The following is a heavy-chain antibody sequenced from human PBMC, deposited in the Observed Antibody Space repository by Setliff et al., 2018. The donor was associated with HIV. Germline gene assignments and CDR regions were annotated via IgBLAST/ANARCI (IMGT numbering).Heavy chain of an antibody. D-gene: IGHD6-19*01. CDR3: ARGIAVAGPYFDY. V-gene: IGHV4-38-2*01. CDR1: GYSISIGYY. CDR2: IYHSGST. Sequence: SETLSLTCAVSGYSISIGYYWGWIRQPPGKGLEWIGNIYHSGSTYYNPSLKSRVTISVDTSKNQFSLKLRSVTAADTAVYYCARGIAVAGPYFDYWGQGTLVTVSS. J-gene: IGHJ4*02.